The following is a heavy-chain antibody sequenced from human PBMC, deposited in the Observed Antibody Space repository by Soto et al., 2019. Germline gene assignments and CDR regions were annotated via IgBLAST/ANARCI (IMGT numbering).Heavy chain of an antibody. CDR1: GFTFGSHA. D-gene: IGHD2-8*01. Sequence: GGSLRFSCAASGFTFGSHAMNWVRQAPGEGLQWVSSISFSGGSTYYADSVKGRFTISRDNSRNTVYLRMNSLSAEDTAMYYCAKTNSDNYAIDHWGQGNQVTVSS. CDR2: ISFSGGST. CDR3: AKTNSDNYAIDH. J-gene: IGHJ4*02. V-gene: IGHV3-23*01.